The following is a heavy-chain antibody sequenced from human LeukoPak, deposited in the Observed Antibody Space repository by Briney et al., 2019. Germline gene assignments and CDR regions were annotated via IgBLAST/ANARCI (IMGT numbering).Heavy chain of an antibody. J-gene: IGHJ4*02. CDR2: INPSGGST. D-gene: IGHD1-1*01. V-gene: IGHV1-46*01. Sequence: ASVEVSCKASGGTFSSYAISWVRQAPGQGLEWMGIINPSGGSTTYAQKFQGRVTMTRDTSTRTVYMELSSLKSEDTAVYYCARDGIFDYWGQGTLVTVSS. CDR3: ARDGIFDY. CDR1: GGTFSSYA.